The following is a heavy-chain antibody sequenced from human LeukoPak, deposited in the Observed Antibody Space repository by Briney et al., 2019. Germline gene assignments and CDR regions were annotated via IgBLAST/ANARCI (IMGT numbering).Heavy chain of an antibody. CDR3: ARVFDS. V-gene: IGHV4-39*07. J-gene: IGHJ4*02. Sequence: SETLSLTCTVSGGSVSTSDYYWGWIRQSPVKRLEWIGDVFYTGKTNYNPSLRGRATISIDTSKNQFSLKLTYVTAADSAVYYCARVFDSWGQGTLVTVSS. CDR2: VFYTGKT. CDR1: GGSVSTSDYY.